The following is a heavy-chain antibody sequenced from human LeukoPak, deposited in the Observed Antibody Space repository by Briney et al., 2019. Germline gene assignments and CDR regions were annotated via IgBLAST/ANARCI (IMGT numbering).Heavy chain of an antibody. CDR3: AKVLGNWNSEYYFDY. V-gene: IGHV3-30*02. D-gene: IGHD1-7*01. Sequence: PGGSLRLSCAASGFTFSSYGMHWVRQAPGKGLEWVAFIRYDGSNKYYADSVKGRFTISRDNSKNTLHLQMNSLRAEDTAVYYCAKVLGNWNSEYYFDYWGQGTLVTVSS. CDR1: GFTFSSYG. J-gene: IGHJ4*02. CDR2: IRYDGSNK.